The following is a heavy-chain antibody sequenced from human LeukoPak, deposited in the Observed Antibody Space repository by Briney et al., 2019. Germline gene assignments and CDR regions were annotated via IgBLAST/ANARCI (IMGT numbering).Heavy chain of an antibody. CDR3: ASGSHSGSYGPFDY. J-gene: IGHJ4*02. V-gene: IGHV3-64*01. CDR1: GFTFSSYA. Sequence: GGPLRLSWAASGFTFSSYAMHWVRQAPGEGLGYVSVISSNGSRTYYANSVKGRFTTSRDNSKNTMYLQMGSLRAEDMAVYYCASGSHSGSYGPFDYWGQGTLVTVSS. CDR2: ISSNGSRT. D-gene: IGHD1-26*01.